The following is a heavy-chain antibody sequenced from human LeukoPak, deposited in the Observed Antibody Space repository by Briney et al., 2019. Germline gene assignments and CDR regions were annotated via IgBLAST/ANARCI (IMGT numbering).Heavy chain of an antibody. CDR1: GFTFDDYA. V-gene: IGHV3-9*01. D-gene: IGHD6-19*01. CDR3: AKDISLAVAGIGD. J-gene: IGHJ4*02. CDR2: ISWNSGSI. Sequence: PGRSLRLSCAASGFTFDDYAMHLVRQAPGKGLEWVSGISWNSGSIGYADSVKGRFTISRDNAKNSLYLQMNSLRAEDTALYYCAKDISLAVAGIGDWGQGTLVTVSS.